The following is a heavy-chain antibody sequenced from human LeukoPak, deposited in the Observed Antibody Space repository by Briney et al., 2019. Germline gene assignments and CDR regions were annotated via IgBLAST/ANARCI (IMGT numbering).Heavy chain of an antibody. Sequence: SETLSLTCTVSGGSISSYYWSWIRQPPGKGLEWIGYIYYSGSTNYNPSLKSRVTISVDTSKNQFSLKLSSVTAADTAVYYCARTLAYCGGDCYRYCDYWGQGTLVTVSS. CDR1: GGSISSYY. CDR2: IYYSGST. J-gene: IGHJ4*02. V-gene: IGHV4-59*08. D-gene: IGHD2-21*02. CDR3: ARTLAYCGGDCYRYCDY.